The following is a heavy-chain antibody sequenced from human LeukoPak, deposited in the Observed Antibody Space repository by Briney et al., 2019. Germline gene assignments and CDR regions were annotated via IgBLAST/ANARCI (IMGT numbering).Heavy chain of an antibody. CDR1: GGSFSGYY. Sequence: SETLYLTCAVYGGSFSGYYWSWIRQPPGKGLKWIGEINHSGSTNYNPSLKSRVTISVDTSKNQFSLKLGPVTAADTAVYYCARLNYYGSGSYNYWGQGTLVTVSS. J-gene: IGHJ4*02. CDR2: INHSGST. D-gene: IGHD3-10*01. CDR3: ARLNYYGSGSYNY. V-gene: IGHV4-34*01.